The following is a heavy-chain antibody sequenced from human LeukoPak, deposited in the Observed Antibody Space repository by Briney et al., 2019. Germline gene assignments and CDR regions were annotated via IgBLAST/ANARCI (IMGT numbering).Heavy chain of an antibody. CDR1: GGSISSGSYY. V-gene: IGHV4-61*02. Sequence: SQTLSLTCTVSGGSISSGSYYWNWIRQPAGKGLEWIGRIYTSGSTNYNPSLKSRVTISVDTSKNQFSLKLSSVTAADTAVYFCARGPYSYDSSGAFDIWGQGTMVTVSS. D-gene: IGHD3-22*01. J-gene: IGHJ3*02. CDR2: IYTSGST. CDR3: ARGPYSYDSSGAFDI.